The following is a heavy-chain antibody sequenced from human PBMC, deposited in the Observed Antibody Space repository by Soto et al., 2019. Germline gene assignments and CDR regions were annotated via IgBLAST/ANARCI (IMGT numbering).Heavy chain of an antibody. CDR2: IYPGDSDT. Sequence: GESLKISCKGSGYSFTSYWIGWVRQMPGKGLEWMGIIYPGDSDTRYSPSFQGQVTISADKSISTAYLQWSSLKASDTAMYYCARGQQWLVLSGGMAVWGQGTTVTVSS. CDR3: ARGQQWLVLSGGMAV. J-gene: IGHJ6*02. V-gene: IGHV5-51*01. D-gene: IGHD6-19*01. CDR1: GYSFTSYW.